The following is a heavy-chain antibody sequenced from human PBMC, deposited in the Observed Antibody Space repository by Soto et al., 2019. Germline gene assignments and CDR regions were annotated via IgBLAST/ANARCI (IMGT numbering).Heavy chain of an antibody. Sequence: PSETLSLTCTVSGGSVSSGSYYWSWIRQPPGKGLEWIGYIYYSGSTNYNPSLKSRVTISVDTSKNQFSLKLSSVTAADTAVYYCARDKNYYDSSGLSTYWFDPWGQGTLVTVSS. V-gene: IGHV4-61*01. D-gene: IGHD3-22*01. CDR2: IYYSGST. CDR3: ARDKNYYDSSGLSTYWFDP. CDR1: GGSVSSGSYY. J-gene: IGHJ5*02.